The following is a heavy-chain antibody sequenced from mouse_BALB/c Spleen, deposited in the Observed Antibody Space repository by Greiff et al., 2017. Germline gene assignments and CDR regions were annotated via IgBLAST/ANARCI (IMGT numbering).Heavy chain of an antibody. CDR1: GFTFSSFG. D-gene: IGHD1-1*01. V-gene: IGHV5-17*02. Sequence: EVKLMESGGGLVQPGGSRKLSCAASGFTFSSFGMHWVRQAPEKGLEWVAYISSGSSTIYYADTVKGRFTISRDNPKNTLFLQMTSLRSEDTAMYYCARVDYGSCSAMDYWGQGTSVTVSS. CDR2: ISSGSSTI. J-gene: IGHJ4*01. CDR3: ARVDYGSCSAMDY.